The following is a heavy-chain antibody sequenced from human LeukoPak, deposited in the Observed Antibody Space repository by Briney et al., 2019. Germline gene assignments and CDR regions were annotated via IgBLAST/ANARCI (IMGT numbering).Heavy chain of an antibody. J-gene: IGHJ4*02. CDR3: ARGGGLSTVVTLLYYFDY. CDR2: INPNNGDT. CDR1: GYSFNAYY. V-gene: IGHV1-2*02. D-gene: IGHD4-23*01. Sequence: ASVKVSCKASGYSFNAYYTHWVRQAPGQGLEWMGWINPNNGDTNYAQSFQGRVRMTRDTSISTAYMELSSLRSEDTAVYYCARGGGLSTVVTLLYYFDYWGQGTLVTVSS.